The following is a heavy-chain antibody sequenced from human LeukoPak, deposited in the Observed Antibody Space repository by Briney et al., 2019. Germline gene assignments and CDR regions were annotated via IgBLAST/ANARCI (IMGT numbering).Heavy chain of an antibody. J-gene: IGHJ4*02. CDR2: INPSGGST. CDR1: GYTFTSYY. V-gene: IGHV1-46*03. CDR3: ARAYYYDSGGYYNFDY. Sequence: ASVKVSCKASGYTFTSYYMHWVRQAPGQGLEWMGIINPSGGSTSYAQKFQGRVTMTRDTSTSTVYMELSSLRSEDTAVYYCARAYYYDSGGYYNFDYWGQGTLVTVSS. D-gene: IGHD3-22*01.